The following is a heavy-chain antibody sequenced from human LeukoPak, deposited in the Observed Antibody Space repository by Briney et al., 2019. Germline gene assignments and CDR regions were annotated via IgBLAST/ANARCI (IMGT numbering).Heavy chain of an antibody. CDR3: ARDIRASIRFLAWFKYYYGMDV. CDR2: INPSGGST. J-gene: IGHJ6*02. CDR1: GYTFTSYY. D-gene: IGHD3-3*01. V-gene: IGHV1-46*01. Sequence: ASVKVSCKASGYTFTSYYMHWVRQAPGQGLEWMGIINPSGGSTSYAQKFQGRVTMTRDTSTSTVYMELSSLRSEHTAVYYCARDIRASIRFLAWFKYYYGMDVWGQGTTVTVSS.